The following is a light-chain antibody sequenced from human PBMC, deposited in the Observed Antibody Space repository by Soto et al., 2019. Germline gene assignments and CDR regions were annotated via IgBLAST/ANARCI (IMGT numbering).Light chain of an antibody. CDR1: QGISSY. V-gene: IGKV1-9*01. CDR2: AAS. CDR3: QQLNSWLT. Sequence: DIQLTQSPSFLSASVGDRVTITCRASQGISSYLAWYQQKPGKAPNLLIYAASTLQSGVPSRFSGSGSGTEFTLTISSLQPEDFATYYCQQLNSWLTFGGGTKVEIK. J-gene: IGKJ4*01.